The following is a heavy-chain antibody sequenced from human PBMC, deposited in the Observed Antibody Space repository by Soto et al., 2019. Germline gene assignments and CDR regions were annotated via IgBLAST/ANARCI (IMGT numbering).Heavy chain of an antibody. CDR3: AKGTQDSSSWYYY. Sequence: PGGSLRLSCAASGFSFSSYSLNWGRPAPGKGLEWVSAISGSGGSTYYADSVKGRFTISRDNSKNTLYLQMNSLRAEDTAVYYCAKGTQDSSSWYYYWGQGTLVTVSS. V-gene: IGHV3-23*01. J-gene: IGHJ4*02. CDR2: ISGSGGST. CDR1: GFSFSSYS. D-gene: IGHD6-13*01.